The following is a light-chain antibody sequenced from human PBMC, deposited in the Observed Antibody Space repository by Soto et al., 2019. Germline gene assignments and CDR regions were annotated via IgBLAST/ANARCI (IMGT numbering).Light chain of an antibody. CDR1: QRISSY. Sequence: QFTQSPPSLSASLGARVTLTSRASQRISSYLAWYQQKPGKAPNLLIYAASTLQSGVPSRFSGSGSGTDFTLTISSLQPEDFATYYCQQLNSYPPTFGGGTKVDIK. V-gene: IGKV1-9*01. CDR3: QQLNSYPPT. J-gene: IGKJ4*01. CDR2: AAS.